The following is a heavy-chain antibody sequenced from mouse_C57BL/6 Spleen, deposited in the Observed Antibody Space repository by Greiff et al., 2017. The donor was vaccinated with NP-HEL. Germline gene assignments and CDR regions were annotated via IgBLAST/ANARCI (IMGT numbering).Heavy chain of an antibody. CDR1: GYTFTSYT. CDR3: ARGYYYGSSYEGAMDY. D-gene: IGHD1-1*01. CDR2: INPSSGYT. V-gene: IGHV1-4*01. Sequence: VQLQQSGAELARPGASVKMSCKASGYTFTSYTMHWVKQRPGQGLEWIGYINPSSGYTKYNQKFKDKATLTADKYSSTAYMQLSSLTSEDSAVYYCARGYYYGSSYEGAMDYWGQGTSVTVSS. J-gene: IGHJ4*01.